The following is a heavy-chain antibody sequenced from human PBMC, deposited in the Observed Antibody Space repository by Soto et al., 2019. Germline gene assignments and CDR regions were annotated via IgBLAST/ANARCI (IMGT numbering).Heavy chain of an antibody. J-gene: IGHJ5*02. CDR2: MNPNSGNT. V-gene: IGHV1-8*01. CDR3: ARGWYSSSWYDVDNWFDP. D-gene: IGHD6-13*01. Sequence: ASVKVSCKASGYTFTSYDINWVRQATGQGLEWMGWMNPNSGNTGYAQKFQGRVTMTRNTSTSTAYMELSSLRSEDTAVYYCARGWYSSSWYDVDNWFDPWGQGTLVTVSS. CDR1: GYTFTSYD.